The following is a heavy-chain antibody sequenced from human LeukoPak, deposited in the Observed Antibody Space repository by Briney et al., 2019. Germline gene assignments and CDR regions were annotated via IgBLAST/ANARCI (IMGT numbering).Heavy chain of an antibody. D-gene: IGHD6-13*01. V-gene: IGHV1-2*02. CDR2: INPNSGGT. Sequence: GASVKVSCKASGYTFTGYYMHWVRQAPGQGLEWMGWINPNSGGTNYAQKFQGRVTMTRDTSISTAYMELSRLRSDDTAVYYCARGCYSSSWDVSGWCYFDYWGQGTLVTVSS. CDR1: GYTFTGYY. J-gene: IGHJ4*02. CDR3: ARGCYSSSWDVSGWCYFDY.